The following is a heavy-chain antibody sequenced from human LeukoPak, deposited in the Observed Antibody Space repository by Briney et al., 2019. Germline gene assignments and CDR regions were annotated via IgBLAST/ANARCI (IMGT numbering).Heavy chain of an antibody. D-gene: IGHD3-10*02. V-gene: IGHV3-48*03. CDR3: ARLQGSGSYYQTTDY. J-gene: IGHJ4*02. Sequence: GGSLRLSCAASGFTLSSYEMNWVRQAPGKGLEWVSYISSSGSTIYYADSVKGRFTISRDNAKNSLYLQMNSLRAEDTAVYYCARLQGSGSYYQTTDYWGQGTLVTVSS. CDR1: GFTLSSYE. CDR2: ISSSGSTI.